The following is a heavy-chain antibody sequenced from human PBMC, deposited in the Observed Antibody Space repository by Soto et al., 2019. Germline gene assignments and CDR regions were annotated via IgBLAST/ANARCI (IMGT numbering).Heavy chain of an antibody. D-gene: IGHD3-3*01. CDR1: GFTFSSYE. J-gene: IGHJ6*02. CDR2: ISSSGSTI. CDR3: ASRTYYDFWSGYYLDYYYYYGMDV. Sequence: GGSLRLSCAASGFTFSSYEMNWVRQAPGKGLEWVSYISSSGSTIYYADSVKGRFTISRDNAKNSLYLQMNSLRAEDTAVYYCASRTYYDFWSGYYLDYYYYYGMDVWGQGTTVTAP. V-gene: IGHV3-48*03.